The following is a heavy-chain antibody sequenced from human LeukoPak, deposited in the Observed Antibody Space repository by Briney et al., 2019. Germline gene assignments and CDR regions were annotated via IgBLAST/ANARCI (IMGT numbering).Heavy chain of an antibody. J-gene: IGHJ5*02. CDR2: IYYSGST. CDR3: ARDTHNYSPNWFDP. D-gene: IGHD5-24*01. Sequence: SETLSLTCTVSGGSISSSSYYWGWIRQPPGKGLEWIGSIYYSGSTYYNPSLKSRVTISVDTSKNQFSLKLSSVTAADTAVYYCARDTHNYSPNWFDPWGQGTLVTVSS. CDR1: GGSISSSSYY. V-gene: IGHV4-39*07.